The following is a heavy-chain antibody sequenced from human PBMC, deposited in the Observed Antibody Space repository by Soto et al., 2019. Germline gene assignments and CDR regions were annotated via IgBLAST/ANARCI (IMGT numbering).Heavy chain of an antibody. V-gene: IGHV3-11*01. CDR1: GFPFSDYY. CDR2: ITNSGSTK. Sequence: GGSLRLSCAASGFPFSDYYMSWIRQAPGKGLEWVSHITNSGSTKYYADSVKGRFTISRDNAKNSLFLQMNSLRAEDTAVYYCARTLAARFDYSGPGPPVTVSS. D-gene: IGHD6-6*01. CDR3: ARTLAARFDY. J-gene: IGHJ4*02.